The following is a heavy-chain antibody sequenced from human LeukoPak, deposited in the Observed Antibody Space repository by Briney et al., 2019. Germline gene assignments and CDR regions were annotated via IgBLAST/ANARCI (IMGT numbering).Heavy chain of an antibody. V-gene: IGHV1-2*02. J-gene: IGHJ4*02. CDR1: GYTLTGLGLY. CDR3: ATDPTTAGTTRFDY. CDR2: INPRSGGT. Sequence: GASVKVSCKTSGYTLTGLGLYIHWVRQAPGQGLEWMGWINPRSGGTNYAQKFQGRVTMTRDTSISTAYMELSRLTSDDTAVYYCATDPTTAGTTRFDYWGQGTLVTVSS. D-gene: IGHD1-1*01.